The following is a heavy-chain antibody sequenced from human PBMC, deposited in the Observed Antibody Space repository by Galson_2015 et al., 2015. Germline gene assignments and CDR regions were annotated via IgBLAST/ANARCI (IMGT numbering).Heavy chain of an antibody. D-gene: IGHD3-3*01. Sequence: SLRLSCAASGFTFSSYAMSWVRQAPGKGLEWVSAISGSGGSTYYADSVKGRFTISRDNSKNTLYLQMNSLRAEDTAAYYCAKARGDDFWSGYIWGYFDLWGRGTLVTVSS. V-gene: IGHV3-23*01. CDR3: AKARGDDFWSGYIWGYFDL. CDR2: ISGSGGST. J-gene: IGHJ2*01. CDR1: GFTFSSYA.